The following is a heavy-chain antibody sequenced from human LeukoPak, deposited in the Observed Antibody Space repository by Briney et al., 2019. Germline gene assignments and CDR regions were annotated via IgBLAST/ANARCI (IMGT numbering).Heavy chain of an antibody. CDR1: GFTFDDYA. V-gene: IGHV3-9*01. CDR3: AKSRPRPCSGGSCYQDY. CDR2: ISWNSGSI. Sequence: GGSLRLSCAASGFTFDDYAMHWVRQAPGKGLEWVSGISWNSGSIGYADSVKGRFTISRDNSKNTLFLQMNSLRAEDTAVYYCAKSRPRPCSGGSCYQDYWGQGTLVTVSS. D-gene: IGHD2-15*01. J-gene: IGHJ4*02.